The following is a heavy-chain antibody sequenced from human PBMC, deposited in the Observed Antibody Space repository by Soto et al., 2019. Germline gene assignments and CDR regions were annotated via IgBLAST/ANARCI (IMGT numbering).Heavy chain of an antibody. V-gene: IGHV3-21*01. J-gene: IGHJ6*02. Sequence: PGGSLILSCAASGFTFSSYSMNWVRQAPGKGLEWVSSISSSSSYIYYADSVKGRFTISRDNAKNSLYLQMNSLRAEDTAVYYCARDIGSHPYYYGMDVWGQGTTVTVSS. CDR3: ARDIGSHPYYYGMDV. CDR1: GFTFSSYS. CDR2: ISSSSSYI.